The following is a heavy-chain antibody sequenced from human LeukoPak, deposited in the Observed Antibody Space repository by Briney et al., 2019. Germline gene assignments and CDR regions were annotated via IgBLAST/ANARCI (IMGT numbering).Heavy chain of an antibody. D-gene: IGHD1-7*01. CDR2: MYYSGSS. CDR1: GGSISSHY. V-gene: IGHV4-59*11. Sequence: ETLSLTCTVSGGSISSHYWSWIRQPPGKGLEWIGYMYYSGSSNYNPSLKSRATISVDPSKSQFSLKLNSVTAADTALYYCAGSWGAGTTVYWGQGTLVTVSS. J-gene: IGHJ4*02. CDR3: AGSWGAGTTVY.